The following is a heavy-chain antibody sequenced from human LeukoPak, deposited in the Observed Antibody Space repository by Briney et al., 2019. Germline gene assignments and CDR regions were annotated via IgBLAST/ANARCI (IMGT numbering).Heavy chain of an antibody. CDR1: GYTFTGYY. Sequence: ASVKVSCKASGYTFTGYYMRWVRQAPGQGLEWMGWINPNSGGTNYAQKFQGRVTMTRDTSISTAYMELSRLRSDDTAVYYCARVPDYYGSGSSSNWFDPWGQGTLVTVSS. CDR2: INPNSGGT. V-gene: IGHV1-2*02. J-gene: IGHJ5*02. D-gene: IGHD3-10*01. CDR3: ARVPDYYGSGSSSNWFDP.